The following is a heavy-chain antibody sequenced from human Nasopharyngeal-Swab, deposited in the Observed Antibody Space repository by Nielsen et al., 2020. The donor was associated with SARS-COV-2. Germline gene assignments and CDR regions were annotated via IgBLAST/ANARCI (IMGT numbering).Heavy chain of an antibody. D-gene: IGHD3-3*01. CDR1: GGSISSGGYY. Sequence: SETLSLTCTVSGGSISSGGYYWSWIRQHPGKGLKWIGYIYYSGSTYYNPSLKSRVTISVDTSKNQFSLKLSSVTAADTAVYYCARAGDFWSGWSANYYMDVWGKGTTVTVSS. V-gene: IGHV4-31*03. CDR2: IYYSGST. CDR3: ARAGDFWSGWSANYYMDV. J-gene: IGHJ6*03.